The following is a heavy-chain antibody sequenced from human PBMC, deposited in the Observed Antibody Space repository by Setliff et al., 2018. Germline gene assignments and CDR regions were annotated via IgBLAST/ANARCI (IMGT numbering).Heavy chain of an antibody. V-gene: IGHV1-69*05. CDR3: GRQQLAYYYYYYGMDV. Sequence: ASVKVSCKASGYTFTSYDINWVRQATGQGLEWMGGIIPIFGTANYAQKFQGRVTITTDESTSTAYMELRSLRSDDTAVYYCGRQQLAYYYYYYGMDVWGQGTTVTVSS. CDR2: IIPIFGTA. D-gene: IGHD6-13*01. CDR1: GYTFTSYD. J-gene: IGHJ6*02.